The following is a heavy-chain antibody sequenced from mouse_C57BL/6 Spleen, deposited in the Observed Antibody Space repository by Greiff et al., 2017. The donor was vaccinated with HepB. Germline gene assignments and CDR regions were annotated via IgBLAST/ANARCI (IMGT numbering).Heavy chain of an antibody. CDR2: IWTGGGT. CDR3: ARNSPPYDYDVYYYAMDY. J-gene: IGHJ4*01. V-gene: IGHV2-9-1*01. Sequence: VQLVESGPGLVAPSQSLSITCTVSGFSFTSYAISWVRQPPGKGLEWLGVIWTGGGTNYNSALKSRLSISKDNSKSQVFLKMNSLQTDDTARYYCARNSPPYDYDVYYYAMDYWGQGTSVTVSS. CDR1: GFSFTSYA. D-gene: IGHD2-4*01.